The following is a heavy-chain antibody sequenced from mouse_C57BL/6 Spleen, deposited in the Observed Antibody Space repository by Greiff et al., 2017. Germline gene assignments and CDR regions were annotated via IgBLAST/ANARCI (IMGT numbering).Heavy chain of an antibody. Sequence: VQLQQSGPELVKPGASVKISCKASGYAFSSSWMNWVKQRPGKGLEWIGRIYPGDGDTNYNGKFKGKATLTADKSSSTAYMQLSSLTSEDSAVYFCARGFLITTVVATDYFDDWGQGTTLTVSS. D-gene: IGHD1-1*01. J-gene: IGHJ2*01. CDR1: GYAFSSSW. V-gene: IGHV1-82*01. CDR2: IYPGDGDT. CDR3: ARGFLITTVVATDYFDD.